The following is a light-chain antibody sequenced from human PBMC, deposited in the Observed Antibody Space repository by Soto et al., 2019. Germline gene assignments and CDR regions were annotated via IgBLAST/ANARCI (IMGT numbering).Light chain of an antibody. CDR2: GAS. CDR3: QQYENWPIT. Sequence: EIVMTQSPATLSVSPGERATLSCRASQSVSSNLAWYQQRPGQAPRLLIYGASTRATGIPARFSGSRSGTEFTLSISSLQSEEFAVYHCQQYENWPITFGGGTKVEIK. CDR1: QSVSSN. J-gene: IGKJ4*01. V-gene: IGKV3-15*01.